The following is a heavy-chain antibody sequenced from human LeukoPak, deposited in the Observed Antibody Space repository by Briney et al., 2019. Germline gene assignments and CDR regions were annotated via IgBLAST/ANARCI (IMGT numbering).Heavy chain of an antibody. CDR3: ARDEGLWFGELFGYYYYYMDV. D-gene: IGHD3-10*01. CDR1: GFTFSSYW. V-gene: IGHV3-7*01. Sequence: GGSLRLSCAASGFTFSSYWMSWVRQAPGKGLEWVANIKQDGSEKFYVDSVRGRHTISRDNAKNSLYLQMNSLRAEDTAVYYCARDEGLWFGELFGYYYYYMDVWGKGTTVTVSS. CDR2: IKQDGSEK. J-gene: IGHJ6*03.